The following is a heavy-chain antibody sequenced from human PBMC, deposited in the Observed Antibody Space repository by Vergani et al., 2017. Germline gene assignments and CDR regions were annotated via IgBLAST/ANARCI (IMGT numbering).Heavy chain of an antibody. Sequence: QVQLQELGPGLVKPSETLSPTFTVPGGPISSYYWSWIRQPPGKGLEWIGYIYYSGSTNYNPSLKSRVTISVDTSKNQFSLKLSSVTAADTAVYYCARGRSPGTYGGYVFDYWGQGTLVTVSS. J-gene: IGHJ4*02. CDR1: GGPISSYY. V-gene: IGHV4-59*01. D-gene: IGHD5-12*01. CDR2: IYYSGST. CDR3: ARGRSPGTYGGYVFDY.